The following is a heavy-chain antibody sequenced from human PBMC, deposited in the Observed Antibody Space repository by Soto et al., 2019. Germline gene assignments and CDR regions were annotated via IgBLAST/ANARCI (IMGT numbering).Heavy chain of an antibody. CDR2: IRSKTDTYAT. CDR3: VAGELRRFYYLDV. D-gene: IGHD1-7*01. V-gene: IGHV3-73*01. Sequence: EVKLVESGGGLVQPGGSLTLSCAASGFTFSASVIHWVRQASGKGLEWVGRIRSKTDTYATAYAASVTGRFIISRHDSENTAYLQMNSLNNEDTAVYLCVAGELRRFYYLDVRGKGTTVTVFS. J-gene: IGHJ6*03. CDR1: GFTFSASV.